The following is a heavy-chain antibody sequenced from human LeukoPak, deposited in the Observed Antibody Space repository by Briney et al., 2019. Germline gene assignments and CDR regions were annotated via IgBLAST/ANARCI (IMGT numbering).Heavy chain of an antibody. Sequence: GGSLRLSCAASGFTFGSYGMHWVRQAPGKGLEWVALISYDGRNKYYADSVKGRFTISRDNSKNTLYLQMNSLRAEDTAVYYCANAPDDYGDNWYFDLWGRGTLVTVSS. CDR1: GFTFGSYG. J-gene: IGHJ2*01. CDR3: ANAPDDYGDNWYFDL. V-gene: IGHV3-30*18. D-gene: IGHD4-17*01. CDR2: ISYDGRNK.